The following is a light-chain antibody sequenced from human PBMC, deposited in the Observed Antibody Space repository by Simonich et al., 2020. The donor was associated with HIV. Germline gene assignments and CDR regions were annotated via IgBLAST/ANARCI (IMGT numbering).Light chain of an antibody. CDR2: EDN. Sequence: NFMLTQPHFVSESPGKTVTISCTRSSGSIASNYVQWYQQRPGSSPTLVIYEDNQRPSAVPDRFAGSIDSSSNSASLTISGLETEDEADYHCQSYDASNHWVFGGGTKLTVL. J-gene: IGLJ3*02. CDR3: QSYDASNHWV. CDR1: SGSIASNY. V-gene: IGLV6-57*01.